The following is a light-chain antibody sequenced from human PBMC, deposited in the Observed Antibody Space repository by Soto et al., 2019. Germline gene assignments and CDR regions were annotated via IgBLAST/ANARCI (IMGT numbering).Light chain of an antibody. J-gene: IGKJ3*01. CDR1: QPIKTW. V-gene: IGKV1-12*02. CDR2: TAS. CDR3: QQAASFPFT. Sequence: DIQLTQSPASVSAAVGDRINISCRASQPIKTWLAWYQQKPGKGPKLLNYTASTLETGVPSRFSGSGSGTDFTLTISSLQPEDAAIYSCQQAASFPFTFGPGAKV.